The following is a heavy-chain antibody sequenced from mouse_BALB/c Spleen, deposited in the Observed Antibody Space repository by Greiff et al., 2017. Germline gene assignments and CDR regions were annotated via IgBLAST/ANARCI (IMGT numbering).Heavy chain of an antibody. CDR2: IDPSDSNT. D-gene: IGHD6-1*01. J-gene: IGHJ4*01. V-gene: IGHV1-69*02. CDR3: ASICVLYSMDF. CDR1: GYTFTSYW. Sequence: QGQLQQPGAELVKPGASVKMSCKASGYTFTSYWMHWVKQRPGQGLEWIGVIDPSDSNTNYNQKFKGKATLTVDKSSSTAYIQLSSLTSEDSAVYYCASICVLYSMDFWGEGTTVTVSS.